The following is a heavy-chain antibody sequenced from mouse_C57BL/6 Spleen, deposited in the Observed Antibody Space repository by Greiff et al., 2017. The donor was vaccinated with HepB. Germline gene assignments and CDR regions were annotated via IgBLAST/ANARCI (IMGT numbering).Heavy chain of an antibody. V-gene: IGHV1-50*01. D-gene: IGHD2-4*01. CDR2: IDPSDSYT. CDR1: GYTFTSYW. Sequence: QVQLQQPGAELVKPGASVKLSCKASGYTFTSYWMQWVKQRPGQGLEWIGEIDPSDSYTNYNQKFKGKATLTVDTSSSTAYMQLSSLTSEDSAVYYCARRYYDYDVEAMDYWGQGTSVTVSS. CDR3: ARRYYDYDVEAMDY. J-gene: IGHJ4*01.